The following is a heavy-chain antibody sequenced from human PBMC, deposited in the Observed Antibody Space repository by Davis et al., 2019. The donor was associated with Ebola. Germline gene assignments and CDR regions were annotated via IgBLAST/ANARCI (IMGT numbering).Heavy chain of an antibody. Sequence: PSETLSLTCTVSGGSISSHYWSWIRQPPGKGLEWIGYIYYSGSTNYNPSLKSRVTISVDTSKNQFSLKLSSVTAADTAVYYCAREIYYGSGTDAFDIWGQGTMVTVSS. J-gene: IGHJ3*02. D-gene: IGHD3-10*01. CDR2: IYYSGST. V-gene: IGHV4-59*11. CDR3: AREIYYGSGTDAFDI. CDR1: GGSISSHY.